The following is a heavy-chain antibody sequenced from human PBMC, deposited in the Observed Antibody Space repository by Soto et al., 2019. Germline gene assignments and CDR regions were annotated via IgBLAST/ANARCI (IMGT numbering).Heavy chain of an antibody. V-gene: IGHV1-46*01. D-gene: IGHD3-9*01. J-gene: IGHJ6*02. Sequence: ASVKVSCKASGYTFTSYYMHWVRQAPGQGLEWMGIINPSVSRTSYAQKFQGRVTMTRDTSTSTVYMELSSLGCEDTAVYYCARDRPIWTGYSGKYYYYGMDVWGQGTTVTVSS. CDR2: INPSVSRT. CDR1: GYTFTSYY. CDR3: ARDRPIWTGYSGKYYYYGMDV.